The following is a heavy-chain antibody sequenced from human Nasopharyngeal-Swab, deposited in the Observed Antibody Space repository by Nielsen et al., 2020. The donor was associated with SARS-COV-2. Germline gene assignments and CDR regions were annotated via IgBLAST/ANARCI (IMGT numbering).Heavy chain of an antibody. CDR2: IWYDGSNK. CDR1: GFTFSSYG. J-gene: IGHJ4*02. Sequence: GESLKISCAASGFTFSSYGMHWVRQAPGKGLEWVAVIWYDGSNKYYADSVKGRFTISRDNSKNTLYLQMNSLRAEDTAVYYCARDGTPHSGLDFWSGRRYYFDYWGQGTLVTVSS. CDR3: ARDGTPHSGLDFWSGRRYYFDY. D-gene: IGHD3-3*01. V-gene: IGHV3-33*01.